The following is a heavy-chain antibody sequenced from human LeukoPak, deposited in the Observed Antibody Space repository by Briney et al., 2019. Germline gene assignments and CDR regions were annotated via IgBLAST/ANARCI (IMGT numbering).Heavy chain of an antibody. D-gene: IGHD1-1*01. CDR2: ISGGGEDT. CDR1: GYTFTNYA. CDR3: AKPRAMTTGVGRYFDL. J-gene: IGHJ2*01. Sequence: PGGSLRLSCAASGYTFTNYAMSWIRQAPGKGLDWVSAISGGGEDTYYPNSVKGRSTISRDNSKNTLYPQMNSLAAEDTAIYYCAKPRAMTTGVGRYFDLWGRGTLVTVSS. V-gene: IGHV3-23*01.